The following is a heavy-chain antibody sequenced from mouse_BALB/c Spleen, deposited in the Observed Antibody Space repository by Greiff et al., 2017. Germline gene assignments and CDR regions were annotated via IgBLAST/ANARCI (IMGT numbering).Heavy chain of an antibody. V-gene: IGHV5-6*01. CDR2: ISSGGSYT. CDR3: ARPYGNYYAMDY. Sequence: EVHLVESGGDLVKPGGSLKLSCAASGFTFSSYGMSWVRQTPDKRLEWVATISSGGSYTYYPDSVKGRFTISRDNAKNTLYLQMSSLKSEDTAVYYCARPYGNYYAMDYWGQGTSVTVSS. J-gene: IGHJ4*01. D-gene: IGHD2-1*01. CDR1: GFTFSSYG.